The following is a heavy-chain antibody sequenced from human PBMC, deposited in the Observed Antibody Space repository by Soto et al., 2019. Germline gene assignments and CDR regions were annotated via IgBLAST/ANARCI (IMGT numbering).Heavy chain of an antibody. V-gene: IGHV4-30-4*01. CDR2: IYYSGST. CDR1: GGSISSGDYY. J-gene: IGHJ4*02. D-gene: IGHD6-19*01. CDR3: ARAHGPVAGIPYYFDY. Sequence: SETLSLTCTVSGGSISSGDYYWSWIRQPPGKGLEWIGYIYYSGSTYYNPSLKSRVTISVDTSKNQFSLKLSSVTAADTAVYYCARAHGPVAGIPYYFDYWGQGTLVTVSS.